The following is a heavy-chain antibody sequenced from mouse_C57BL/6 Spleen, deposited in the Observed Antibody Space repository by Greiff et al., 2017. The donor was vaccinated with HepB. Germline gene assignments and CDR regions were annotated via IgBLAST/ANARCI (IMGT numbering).Heavy chain of an antibody. D-gene: IGHD1-1*01. V-gene: IGHV14-2*01. J-gene: IGHJ3*01. Sequence: EVKLVESGAELVKPGASVKLSCTASGFTINDYYMHWVKQRTEQGLEWIGRIDPEDGETKYAPKFQGKATITADTSSNTPYLQLSSLTSEDTAVYYCARNYDGSSYGFAYWGQGTLVTVSA. CDR2: IDPEDGET. CDR3: ARNYDGSSYGFAY. CDR1: GFTINDYY.